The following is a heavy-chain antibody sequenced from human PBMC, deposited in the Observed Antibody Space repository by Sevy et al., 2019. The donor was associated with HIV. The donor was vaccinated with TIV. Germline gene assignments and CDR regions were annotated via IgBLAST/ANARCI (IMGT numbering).Heavy chain of an antibody. V-gene: IGHV3-30*18. CDR2: ISHDGINE. CDR3: ANAYSGSYSHSYLYALDV. J-gene: IGHJ6*02. D-gene: IGHD1-26*01. Sequence: GGSLRLSCTTSGFTFSAYAIHWVRQSPGKGLDWVALISHDGINEYYADSVKGRFTISRDNSKNTVYLEMNSLRNEDTAIYFCANAYSGSYSHSYLYALDVWGQGTTVTVSS. CDR1: GFTFSAYA.